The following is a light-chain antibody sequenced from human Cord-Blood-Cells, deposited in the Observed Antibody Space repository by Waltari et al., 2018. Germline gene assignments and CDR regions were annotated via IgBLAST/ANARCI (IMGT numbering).Light chain of an antibody. CDR2: DGS. V-gene: IGLV2-11*01. Sequence: QSALTQPRSVSGSPGQSVTISCTGTSSHVGGYNYVSWYQQHPGKAPKLMIYDGSKRPSGVPDRFSGSKSGNTASLTISGLQAEDEADYYCCSYAGSYTFGVFGGGTKLTVL. J-gene: IGLJ3*02. CDR3: CSYAGSYTFGV. CDR1: SSHVGGYNY.